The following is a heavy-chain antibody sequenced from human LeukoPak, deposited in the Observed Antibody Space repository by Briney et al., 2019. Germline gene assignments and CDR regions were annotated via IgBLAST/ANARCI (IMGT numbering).Heavy chain of an antibody. V-gene: IGHV3-72*01. CDR2: IRNKGNSYTT. J-gene: IGHJ4*02. Sequence: HAGGSLRLSCAASGFTFSDHYMDWVRQAPGKGLEWVGRIRNKGNSYTTEYAASVQGSITSSRDDSKTSLYLQMNSLKCEDTAVYYCAREWDSGSYYLGYFDYWGQGTLVTVSS. CDR1: GFTFSDHY. D-gene: IGHD1-26*01. CDR3: AREWDSGSYYLGYFDY.